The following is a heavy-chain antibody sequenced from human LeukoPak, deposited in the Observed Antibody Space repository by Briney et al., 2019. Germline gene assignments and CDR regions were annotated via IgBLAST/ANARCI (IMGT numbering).Heavy chain of an antibody. J-gene: IGHJ6*02. D-gene: IGHD1-1*01. V-gene: IGHV1-69*04. CDR3: ARDRAGTTERYYYGMDV. CDR2: IIPILGIA. Sequence: SVKVSCKASGGTFSSYAISWVRQAPGQGLEWMGRIIPILGIANYAQKFQGRVTITADKSTSTAYMELSSLRSEDTAVYYCARDRAGTTERYYYGMDVWGQGTTVTVSS. CDR1: GGTFSSYA.